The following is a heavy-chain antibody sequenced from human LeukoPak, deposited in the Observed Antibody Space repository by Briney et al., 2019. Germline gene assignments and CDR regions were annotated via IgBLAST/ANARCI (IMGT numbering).Heavy chain of an antibody. J-gene: IGHJ6*03. D-gene: IGHD3-10*01. CDR2: ISANNGNT. CDR1: GYTFTSYG. Sequence: ASVKVSCKASGYTFTSYGISWVRQAPGQGLEWMGWISANNGNTNYAQKLQGRVTMTTDTSTSTAYMELRSLRSDDTAVYYCARITMVRGVMYYYYYYMDVWGKGTTVTVSS. CDR3: ARITMVRGVMYYYYYYMDV. V-gene: IGHV1-18*01.